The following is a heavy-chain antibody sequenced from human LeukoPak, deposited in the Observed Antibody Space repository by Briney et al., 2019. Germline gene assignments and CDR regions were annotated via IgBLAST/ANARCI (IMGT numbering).Heavy chain of an antibody. CDR3: ARDNGAGYYYYLDV. CDR1: GFKVSSRY. D-gene: IGHD6-19*01. CDR2: IYSGGST. Sequence: GGSLTLSCAASGFKVSSRYMGWVRQAPGRGLEWVSVIYSGGSTYYADSVKGRFIISRDNLKNTVFLQVNSLRVEDTAVYYCARDNGAGYYYYLDVWGKGTPVTVSS. J-gene: IGHJ6*03. V-gene: IGHV3-53*01.